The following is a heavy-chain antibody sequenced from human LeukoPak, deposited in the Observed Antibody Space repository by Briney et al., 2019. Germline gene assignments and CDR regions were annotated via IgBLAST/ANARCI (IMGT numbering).Heavy chain of an antibody. J-gene: IGHJ3*02. CDR3: ARDRPWSSTNAFDI. CDR1: GGSMSSSAYY. CDR2: IYYSGST. D-gene: IGHD2-2*01. Sequence: SETLSLTCSVSGGSMSSSAYYWGWIRQPPGKGLEWIGYIYYSGSTNYNPSLKSRVTISVDTSKNQFSLKLSSVTAADTAVYYCARDRPWSSTNAFDIWGQGTMVTVSS. V-gene: IGHV4-61*08.